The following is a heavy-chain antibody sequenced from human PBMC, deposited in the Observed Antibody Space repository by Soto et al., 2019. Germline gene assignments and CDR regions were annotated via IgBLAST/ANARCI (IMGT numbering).Heavy chain of an antibody. CDR2: IKQSGSEK. V-gene: IGHV3-7*04. J-gene: IGHJ4*02. Sequence: GGSLRLSCAASGFTFSSYWMSWVRQAPGKGLEWVANIKQSGSEKYHVDFVKGRLTTSKDNAKNSLYLQMNSLRAEDTAVYYCARGGYSGYESGDYWGQGTLVTVSS. D-gene: IGHD5-12*01. CDR3: ARGGYSGYESGDY. CDR1: GFTFSSYW.